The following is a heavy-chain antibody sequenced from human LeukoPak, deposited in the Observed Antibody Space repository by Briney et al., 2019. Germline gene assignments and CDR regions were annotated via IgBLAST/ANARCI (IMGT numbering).Heavy chain of an antibody. CDR3: ARRLTQYDCFDP. D-gene: IGHD2-2*01. J-gene: IGHJ5*02. V-gene: IGHV6-1*01. CDR1: GDSVSSNSVT. CDR2: TYYRSTWYN. Sequence: SQTLSLTCGISGDSVSSNSVTWNWIRQSPSRGLEWLGRTYYRSTWYNDYAVSVRGRMTVNPDTSKNQFSLHLNSVTPEDTAVYYCARRLTQYDCFDPWGQGILVTVSS.